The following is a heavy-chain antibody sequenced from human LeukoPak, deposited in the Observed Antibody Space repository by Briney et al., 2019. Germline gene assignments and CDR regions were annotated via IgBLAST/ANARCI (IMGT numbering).Heavy chain of an antibody. Sequence: GGSLRLSCAASGFTFSGSAMHWVRQASGKGLEWVGRISSKANNYATAYAASVKGRFTISRDDSKNTAYLQMNSLKTEDTAVYYCTRHCLGELSCRTYGMDVWGKGTTVTVSS. CDR2: ISSKANNYAT. CDR1: GFTFSGSA. J-gene: IGHJ6*04. CDR3: TRHCLGELSCRTYGMDV. V-gene: IGHV3-73*01. D-gene: IGHD3-10*01.